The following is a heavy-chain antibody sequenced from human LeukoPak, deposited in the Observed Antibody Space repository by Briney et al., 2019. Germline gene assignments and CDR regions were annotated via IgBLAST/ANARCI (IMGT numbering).Heavy chain of an antibody. Sequence: SETLSLTCTVSGGSISSYYWSWIRQPAGKGLEWIGRIYSTGSTNYNPSLKSRVTMSVDPSKNQFSLRLRSVTAADTAVYYCARQIASAGTAGFDFWGQGALVTVSS. CDR1: GGSISSYY. J-gene: IGHJ4*02. CDR3: ARQIASAGTAGFDF. V-gene: IGHV4-4*07. CDR2: IYSTGST. D-gene: IGHD6-13*01.